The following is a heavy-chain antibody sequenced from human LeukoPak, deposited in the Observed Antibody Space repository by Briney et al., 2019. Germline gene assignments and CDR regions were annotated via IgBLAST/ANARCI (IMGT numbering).Heavy chain of an antibody. D-gene: IGHD3-16*01. Sequence: PSETLSLTCTVSGGSISRYYWNWIRQPPGERLEWIGWIHYSGSTSYNPSLESRVTISVDTSKNHISLKMSSVTAADTATYYCARAAMTFGSSYWFDPWGQGTLVTVSS. V-gene: IGHV4-59*01. CDR1: GGSISRYY. CDR2: IHYSGST. CDR3: ARAAMTFGSSYWFDP. J-gene: IGHJ5*02.